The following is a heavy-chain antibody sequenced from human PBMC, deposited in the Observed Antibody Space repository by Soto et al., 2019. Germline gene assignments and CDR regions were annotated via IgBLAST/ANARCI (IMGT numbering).Heavy chain of an antibody. CDR3: ARGVGYCSSTSCYINWFDP. CDR2: IYHSGST. V-gene: IGHV4-30-2*01. CDR1: GGSISSGGYS. D-gene: IGHD2-2*01. J-gene: IGHJ5*02. Sequence: SETLSLTCAVSGGSISSGGYSWSWIRQPPGKGLEWIGYIYHSGSTYYNPSLKSRVTISVDRSKNQFSLKLSSVTAADTAVYYCARGVGYCSSTSCYINWFDPWGQGTLVTVSS.